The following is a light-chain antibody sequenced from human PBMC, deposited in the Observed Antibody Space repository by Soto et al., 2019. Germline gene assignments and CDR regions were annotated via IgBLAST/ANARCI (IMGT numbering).Light chain of an antibody. CDR1: QMISSR. CDR2: DAS. V-gene: IGKV1-5*01. Sequence: QVTQSPSALSSSVGDRVTITCRASQMISSRLAWYQQKPGKAPKLLIYDASTLESGVPSRFSGSESGTEFTLTISSLQPDHFATYSCQPYFKHRTFGDGTKVDI. CDR3: QPYFKHRT. J-gene: IGKJ4*02.